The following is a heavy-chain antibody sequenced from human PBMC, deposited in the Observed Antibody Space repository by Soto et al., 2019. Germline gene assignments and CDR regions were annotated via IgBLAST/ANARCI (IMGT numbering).Heavy chain of an antibody. CDR3: ERHLLPNKDYNREFDAFDI. CDR1: GYNFDTYW. CDR2: IWPAYSEV. Sequence: GESLKISCKGSGYNFDTYWIGWVRQMPGKGPEWMGVIWPAYSEVKYLPSFQGQVTISADKSISTAYLQWSSLEASDTAMYYCERHLLPNKDYNREFDAFDIWGQGTMVTVSS. J-gene: IGHJ3*02. V-gene: IGHV5-51*01. D-gene: IGHD1-20*01.